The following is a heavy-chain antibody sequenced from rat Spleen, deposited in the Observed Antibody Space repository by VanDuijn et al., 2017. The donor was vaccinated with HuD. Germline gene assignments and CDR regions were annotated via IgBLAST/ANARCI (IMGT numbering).Heavy chain of an antibody. CDR1: GFTFRNFD. V-gene: IGHV5-25*01. CDR2: ISPSGVT. J-gene: IGHJ4*01. CDR3: ASLMYTPDYLGVMDA. Sequence: EVQLVESGGGLVQPGRSLKLSCEASGFTFRNFDMAWVRQAPTKGLEWVASISPSGVTYYRDSVKGRFTISRDNAKSTLYLQMDSLRSEATATYYCASLMYTPDYLGVMDAWGQGASVTVSS. D-gene: IGHD1-6*01.